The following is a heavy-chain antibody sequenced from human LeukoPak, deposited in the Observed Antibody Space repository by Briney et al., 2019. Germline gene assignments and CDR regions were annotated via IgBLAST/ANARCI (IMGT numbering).Heavy chain of an antibody. D-gene: IGHD2-2*01. J-gene: IGHJ5*02. Sequence: SETLSLTCAVSVVSISSTNWWTWVRQPPGKVLERSGEIYRSGSTNYNPSLKSRVTISVDKSNNHFSLKLSSVTAADTAVYYCARGISGSSTSRMGVRLPINWFDPWGQGTLVTVSS. CDR2: IYRSGST. CDR1: VVSISSTNW. CDR3: ARGISGSSTSRMGVRLPINWFDP. V-gene: IGHV4-4*02.